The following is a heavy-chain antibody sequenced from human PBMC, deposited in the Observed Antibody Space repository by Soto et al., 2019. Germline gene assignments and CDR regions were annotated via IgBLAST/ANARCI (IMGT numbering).Heavy chain of an antibody. V-gene: IGHV4-34*01. CDR2: INHSGST. D-gene: IGHD1-1*01. Sequence: SETLSLTCAVYGGSFSGYYWSWIRQPPGKGLEWIGEINHSGSTNYNPSLKSRVTISVDTSKNQFSLKLSSVTAADTAVYYCAKTLQLERRRSFRSYYYYMDVWGKGTTVTVSS. CDR3: AKTLQLERRRSFRSYYYYMDV. J-gene: IGHJ6*03. CDR1: GGSFSGYY.